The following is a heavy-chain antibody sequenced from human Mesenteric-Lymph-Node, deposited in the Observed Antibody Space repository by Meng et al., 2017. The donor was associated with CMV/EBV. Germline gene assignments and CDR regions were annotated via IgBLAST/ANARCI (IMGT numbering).Heavy chain of an antibody. CDR3: ARGGAAYCSSTSCYGAFDI. J-gene: IGHJ3*02. CDR1: GFTFSTYS. Sequence: GESLKISCAASGFTFSTYSMNWVRQAPGKGLDWVSYISGTTGAIYYADSVRGRFTISRDNAKNSLYLQMNSLRAEDTAVYYCARGGAAYCSSTSCYGAFDIWGQGTMVTVSS. CDR2: ISGTTGAI. D-gene: IGHD2-2*01. V-gene: IGHV3-48*04.